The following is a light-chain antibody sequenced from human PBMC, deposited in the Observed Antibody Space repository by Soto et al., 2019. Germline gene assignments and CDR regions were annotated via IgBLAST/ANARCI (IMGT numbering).Light chain of an antibody. V-gene: IGLV2-14*03. CDR1: SSDVGAFNY. CDR3: TSYTSYSTLYCV. CDR2: DVS. J-gene: IGLJ1*01. Sequence: QSVLTQPAYVSGSPGQSITISCTGTSSDVGAFNYVSWYQQHPGKAPKLLIYDVSDRPSGVSNRFSGSKSGNTASLTISGLQSEDEADYFCTSYTSYSTLYCVVGTGTKVTVL.